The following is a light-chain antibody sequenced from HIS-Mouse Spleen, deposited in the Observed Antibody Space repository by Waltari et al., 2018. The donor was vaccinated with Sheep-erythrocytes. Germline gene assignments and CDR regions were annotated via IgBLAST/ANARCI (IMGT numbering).Light chain of an antibody. CDR2: DVS. V-gene: IGLV2-11*01. CDR3: CSYAGSYNHV. CDR1: SSAVGGYHY. Sequence: QSALTQPRSVSGSPGQSVPIPCTGPSSAVGGYHYVSWYQQHPGKAPKLMIYDVSKRPSGVPDRFSGSKSGNTASLTISGLQAEDEADYYCCSYAGSYNHVFATGTKVTVL. J-gene: IGLJ1*01.